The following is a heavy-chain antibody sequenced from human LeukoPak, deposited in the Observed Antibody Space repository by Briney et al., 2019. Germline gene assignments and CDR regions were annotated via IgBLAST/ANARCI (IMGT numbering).Heavy chain of an antibody. D-gene: IGHD3-3*01. CDR1: GYSFTSYW. CDR2: IYPGDSDT. Sequence: PGESLKISCKGSGYSFTSYWIGWVRQMPGKGLEWMGIIYPGDSDTRYSPSFQGQVTISADKSISTAYLQWSSLKASDTAMYYCASALVDTYYDFWSGYSTWGQGTLVTVSS. V-gene: IGHV5-51*01. J-gene: IGHJ5*02. CDR3: ASALVDTYYDFWSGYST.